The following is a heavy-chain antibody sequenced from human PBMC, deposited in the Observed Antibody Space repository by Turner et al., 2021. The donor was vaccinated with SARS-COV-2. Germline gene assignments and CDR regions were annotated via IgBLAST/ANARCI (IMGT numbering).Heavy chain of an antibody. CDR1: GGSFNTYA. V-gene: IGHV1-69*01. D-gene: IGHD3-22*01. CDR3: ARARGVDYYDRSGQCFDP. CDR2: IIPIFGTA. J-gene: IGHJ5*02. Sequence: QGQLVPSGAEVERPGSSVKVSCTGSGGSFNTYAISWVRQAPGQGLEWMGGIIPIFGTANYAQKVQGRVTITADESTSTAYMELSSLRAEDTAVYYCARARGVDYYDRSGQCFDPWGQGTLVTVSS.